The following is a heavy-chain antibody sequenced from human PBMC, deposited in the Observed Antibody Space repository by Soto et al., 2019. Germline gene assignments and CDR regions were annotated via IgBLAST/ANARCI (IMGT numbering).Heavy chain of an antibody. Sequence: EVQLVESGGGLVKPGGSRRLSCAGSGFTFSGYTMNWVRQAPGKGLEWVSSISSRSSYIYYTDSVKGRFTISRDNAKDSLYLQMNSLRAEDTAVYYCARDDWRSSTSGYYGLDVWGQGTTVTVSS. V-gene: IGHV3-21*01. CDR1: GFTFSGYT. CDR2: ISSRSSYI. J-gene: IGHJ6*02. CDR3: ARDDWRSSTSGYYGLDV. D-gene: IGHD2-2*01.